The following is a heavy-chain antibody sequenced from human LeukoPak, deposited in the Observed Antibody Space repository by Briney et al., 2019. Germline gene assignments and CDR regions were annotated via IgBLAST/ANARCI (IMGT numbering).Heavy chain of an antibody. V-gene: IGHV4-4*07. CDR2: IYTSGST. CDR1: GGSISSYY. Sequence: KPSETLSLTCTVSGGSISSYYWSWIRQPAGKGLEWIGRIYTSGSTNYNPSLKSRVTMSVDTSKNQFSLKLSSVTAADTAVYYCARDERTYYYDSSAYSYYYYYMDVWGKGTTVTISS. D-gene: IGHD3-22*01. CDR3: ARDERTYYYDSSAYSYYYYYMDV. J-gene: IGHJ6*03.